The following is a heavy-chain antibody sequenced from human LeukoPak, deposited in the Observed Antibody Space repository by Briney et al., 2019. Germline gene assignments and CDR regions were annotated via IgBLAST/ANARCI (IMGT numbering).Heavy chain of an antibody. V-gene: IGHV1-69*04. CDR3: ARDVGYCSGGSCYYYYYYMDV. CDR2: IIPILGIA. CDR1: GGTFSSYA. D-gene: IGHD2-15*01. Sequence: SVKVSCKASGGTFSSYAISWVRQAPGQGLEWMGRIIPILGIANYAQKFQGRVTITADKSTSTAYMELSSLRSEDTAVYYCARDVGYCSGGSCYYYYYYMDVWGKGTTVTVSS. J-gene: IGHJ6*03.